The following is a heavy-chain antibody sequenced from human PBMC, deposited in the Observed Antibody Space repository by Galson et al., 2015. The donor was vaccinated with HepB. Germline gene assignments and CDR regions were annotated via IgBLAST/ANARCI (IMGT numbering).Heavy chain of an antibody. CDR3: ARDRRRMYYDFWSRTPDYYGMDV. D-gene: IGHD3-3*01. V-gene: IGHV3-7*03. J-gene: IGHJ6*02. CDR1: GFTFRSYW. Sequence: SLRLSCAASGFTFRSYWTSWVRQAPGKGLEWVANIKQDGSEKYYVDSVKGRFTISRDNAKNSLYLQMNSLRAEDTAVYYCARDRRRMYYDFWSRTPDYYGMDVWGQGTTVTVSS. CDR2: IKQDGSEK.